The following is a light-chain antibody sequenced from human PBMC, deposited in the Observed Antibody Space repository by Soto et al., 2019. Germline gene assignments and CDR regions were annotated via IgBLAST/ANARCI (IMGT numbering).Light chain of an antibody. J-gene: IGLJ1*01. Sequence: QSVLTQPASVSGSPGQSITISCTGTSSDVGGYDYVSWYQQHPGKVPKFLIYEVTNRPSGVSHRFSGSKSGNTASLTISGLQAGDEADYYCTSYTSGSTYVFGTGTKVTVL. CDR2: EVT. CDR1: SSDVGGYDY. CDR3: TSYTSGSTYV. V-gene: IGLV2-14*01.